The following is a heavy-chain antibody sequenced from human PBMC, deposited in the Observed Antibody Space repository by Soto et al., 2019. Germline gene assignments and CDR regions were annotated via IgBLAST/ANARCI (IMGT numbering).Heavy chain of an antibody. V-gene: IGHV1-2*02. D-gene: IGHD2-21*01. CDR1: GYNFNDFY. Sequence: QVQLVQSGAEVKEPGASVRLSCKASGYNFNDFYIYWVRQAPGLGLECMGWINPHGAGTSYEEKLRGRVTFTRDTSLSTAYMEVSRLASDDTAVYYCARDLRNYSLQHYYYYAMDVWGQGTTVTVSS. J-gene: IGHJ6*02. CDR3: ARDLRNYSLQHYYYYAMDV. CDR2: INPHGAGT.